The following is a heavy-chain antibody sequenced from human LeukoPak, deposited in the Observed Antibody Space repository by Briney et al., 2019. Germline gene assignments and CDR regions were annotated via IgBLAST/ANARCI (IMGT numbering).Heavy chain of an antibody. CDR1: GFSFRTYG. CDR2: ILYGGSKK. Sequence: PGRSLRLSCAASGFSFRTYGMHWVRQAPGKGLEWVADILYGGSKKHYADSVKGRFTIFRDNSKSTLYLQMNSLRAEDTAVYYCAKEGYSYGEMGHWGQGTLVTVSS. V-gene: IGHV3-30*18. CDR3: AKEGYSYGEMGH. J-gene: IGHJ4*02. D-gene: IGHD1-26*01.